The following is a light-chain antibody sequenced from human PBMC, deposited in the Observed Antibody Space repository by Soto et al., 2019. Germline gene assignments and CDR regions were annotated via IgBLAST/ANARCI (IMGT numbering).Light chain of an antibody. CDR1: SSDVGSYKF. CDR2: EGS. CDR3: CSYAGSSILV. J-gene: IGLJ2*01. Sequence: QSALTQPASVSGSPGQSITISCTGTSSDVGSYKFVSWYQQHPGKAPKLMIYEGSKRPSGVSNRFSGSKSGNTASLTISGLQAEDEADYYCCSYAGSSILVFGGGTKVTVL. V-gene: IGLV2-23*01.